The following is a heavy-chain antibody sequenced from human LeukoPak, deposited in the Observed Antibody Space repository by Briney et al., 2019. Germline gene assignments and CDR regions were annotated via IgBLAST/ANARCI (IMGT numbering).Heavy chain of an antibody. CDR2: INTDGSST. J-gene: IGHJ4*02. CDR1: GFTFSNYW. D-gene: IGHD1-26*01. Sequence: PGGSLRLSCAASGFTFSNYWMHWVRQAPGKGLVWVSRINTDGSSTSYVDSVKGRFTISRDNAKNSLYLQMNSLRAEDTALYYCARGRELEPFDYWGQGTLVTVSS. CDR3: ARGRELEPFDY. V-gene: IGHV3-74*01.